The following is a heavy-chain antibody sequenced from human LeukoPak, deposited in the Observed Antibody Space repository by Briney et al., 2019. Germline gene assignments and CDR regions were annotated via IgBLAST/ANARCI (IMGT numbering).Heavy chain of an antibody. J-gene: IGHJ4*02. CDR2: IGPTGTDR. CDR3: AAETIGRHYDY. CDR1: GFTFSSCG. V-gene: IGHV3-21*01. Sequence: GGSLRLSCAASGFTFSSCGFNWVRQAPGKGLEWVSSIGPTGTDRYYADSVRGRFTISRDNAKNSMYLQMDSLRDEDTAVYYCAAETIGRHYDYWGQGTLLTVSS. D-gene: IGHD1-14*01.